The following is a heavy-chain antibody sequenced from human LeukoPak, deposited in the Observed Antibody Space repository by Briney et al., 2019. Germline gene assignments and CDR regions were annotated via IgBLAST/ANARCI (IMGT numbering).Heavy chain of an antibody. CDR2: IYYSGST. D-gene: IGHD5-12*01. Sequence: SETLSLTCTVSVGSISSGDYYCTWIRQPPGKGLEWIGYIYYSGSTYYNPSLKSRVIISVDTSKNQFYLSLTSVTAADTAVYYCARAEDRGYSQNGPLDSWGRGTLVTVSS. J-gene: IGHJ4*02. CDR3: ARAEDRGYSQNGPLDS. V-gene: IGHV4-30-4*08. CDR1: VGSISSGDYY.